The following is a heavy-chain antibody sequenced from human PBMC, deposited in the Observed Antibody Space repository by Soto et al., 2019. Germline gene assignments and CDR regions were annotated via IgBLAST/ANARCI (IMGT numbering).Heavy chain of an antibody. D-gene: IGHD2-15*01. J-gene: IGHJ4*02. Sequence: GGSLRLSCAASGFTFSTYAMSWVRQAPGKGLEWVSVISGSGGTTYYADSVKGRFTIARDNSKNTLYLQMNSLRAEDTAVYYCAKGYCSGGSCRLIFDYWGQGTLVTVSS. CDR2: ISGSGGTT. CDR1: GFTFSTYA. CDR3: AKGYCSGGSCRLIFDY. V-gene: IGHV3-23*01.